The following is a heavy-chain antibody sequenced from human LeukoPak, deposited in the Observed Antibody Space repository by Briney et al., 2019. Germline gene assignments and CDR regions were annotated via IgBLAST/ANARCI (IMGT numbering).Heavy chain of an antibody. Sequence: KSSETLSLTCAVYGGSFSGYYWSWIRQPPGKGLEWIGEINHSGSTNYNPSLKSRVTISVDTSKNQFSLKLSSVTAADTAVYYCARHWSYCGGDCRLDYWGQGILVTVSS. V-gene: IGHV4-34*01. J-gene: IGHJ4*02. CDR2: INHSGST. CDR3: ARHWSYCGGDCRLDY. D-gene: IGHD2-21*02. CDR1: GGSFSGYY.